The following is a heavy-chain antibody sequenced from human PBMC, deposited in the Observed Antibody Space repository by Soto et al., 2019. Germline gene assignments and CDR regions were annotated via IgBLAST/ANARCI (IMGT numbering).Heavy chain of an antibody. CDR3: ARVDYYDSSGYYGY. J-gene: IGHJ4*02. Sequence: QVQLVQSGAEVKKPGASVKVSCKASGYTFTIYSISWVRQAPGQGLEWMGWISGYNGNTDYAQNLQDRVTLTTDASTSSVYMELRILRSDDTAVYYCARVDYYDSSGYYGYWGQGTLITFSS. CDR1: GYTFTIYS. CDR2: ISGYNGNT. D-gene: IGHD3-22*01. V-gene: IGHV1-18*04.